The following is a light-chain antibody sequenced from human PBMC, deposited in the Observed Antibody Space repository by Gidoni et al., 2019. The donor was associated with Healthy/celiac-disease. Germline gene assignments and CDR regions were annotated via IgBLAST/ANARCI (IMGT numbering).Light chain of an antibody. V-gene: IGKV1-39*01. CDR2: DAS. CDR3: QQSYSTPWT. CDR1: QSISSY. J-gene: IGKJ1*01. Sequence: DIQLTQSPSSLSASVGDRFTITCRASQSISSYLNWYQQKPGKAPKLLIYDASSLQSGVPSRFSGSGSGTDFTLTISSLQPEDFATYYCQQSYSTPWTFGQGTKVEIK.